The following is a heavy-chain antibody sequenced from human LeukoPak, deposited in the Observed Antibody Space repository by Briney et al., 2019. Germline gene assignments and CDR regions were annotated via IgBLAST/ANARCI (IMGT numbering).Heavy chain of an antibody. CDR2: ISSSSSYI. D-gene: IGHD5-18*01. J-gene: IGHJ6*03. CDR1: GFTFSSYS. V-gene: IGHV3-21*01. Sequence: GGSLRLSCAASGFTFSSYSMNWVRQAPGKGLEWVSSISSSSSYIYYADSVKGRFTISRDNAKNSLSLQMNSLRAEDTAVYYCAKDQKRGYSYGYLFYYYYMDVWGKGTTVTISS. CDR3: AKDQKRGYSYGYLFYYYYMDV.